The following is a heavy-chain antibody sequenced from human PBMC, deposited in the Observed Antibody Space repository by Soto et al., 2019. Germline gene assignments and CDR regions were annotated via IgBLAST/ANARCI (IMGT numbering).Heavy chain of an antibody. CDR2: ISLSGSKI. D-gene: IGHD2-21*01. CDR3: ARVISCGGGTCSSVHQYYGMDV. V-gene: IGHV3-21*01. Sequence: EVQLVESGGGLVKPGGSVRLSCVASGLMYSSYSMSWVRQAPGKGLEWVAFISLSGSKINYAASVEGRFTISRDNAKNALYLQMNTVRVEATAIYYCARVISCGGGTCSSVHQYYGMDVWGPGTTVTVSS. J-gene: IGHJ6*02. CDR1: GLMYSSYS.